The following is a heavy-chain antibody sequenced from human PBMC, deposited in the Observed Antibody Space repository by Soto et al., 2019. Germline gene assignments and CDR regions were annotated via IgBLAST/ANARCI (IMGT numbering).Heavy chain of an antibody. CDR3: ARDPAKAGGSGWYRDVPDY. V-gene: IGHV3-33*01. CDR1: GFTFSSYG. J-gene: IGHJ4*02. D-gene: IGHD6-19*01. CDR2: IWYDGSNK. Sequence: GGSLRLSCAASGFTFSSYGMHWVRQAPGKGLEWVAVIWYDGSNKYYADSVKGRFTISRDNSKNTLYLQMNSLRAEDTAVYYCARDPAKAGGSGWYRDVPDYWGQGTLVTVSS.